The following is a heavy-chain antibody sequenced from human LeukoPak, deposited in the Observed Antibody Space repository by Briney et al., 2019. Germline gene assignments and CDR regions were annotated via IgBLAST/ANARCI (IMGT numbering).Heavy chain of an antibody. Sequence: GGSLGLSCATSGFSLSNYWMSWVRQAPGKGLEWVATIKESASEIIYADSVKGRFTVSRDNAKRSLFLQMNSLRVEDTAVYYCARGEFWGQGTLVTVSS. V-gene: IGHV3-7*04. CDR1: GFSLSNYW. CDR3: ARGEF. J-gene: IGHJ4*02. CDR2: IKESASEI.